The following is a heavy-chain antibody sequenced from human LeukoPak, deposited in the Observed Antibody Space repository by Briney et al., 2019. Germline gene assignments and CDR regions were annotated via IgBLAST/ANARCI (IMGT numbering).Heavy chain of an antibody. J-gene: IGHJ4*02. CDR1: GGSFSGYY. CDR3: ARITYYYGSGSYVDY. CDR2: INHSGST. V-gene: IGHV4-34*01. D-gene: IGHD3-10*01. Sequence: SETLSLTCAVYGGSFSGYYWSWIRQPPGKGLEWIGEINHSGSTNYNPSLKSRVTISVDTSKNQFSLKLSSVTAADTAVYYCARITYYYGSGSYVDYWGQGTLVTVSS.